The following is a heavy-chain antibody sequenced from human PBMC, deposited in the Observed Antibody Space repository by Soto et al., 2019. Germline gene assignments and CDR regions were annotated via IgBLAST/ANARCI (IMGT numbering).Heavy chain of an antibody. V-gene: IGHV3-15*01. CDR2: IKSKTDGGTT. D-gene: IGHD3-10*01. CDR1: GFTFSNAW. Sequence: GGSLRLSCAASGFTFSNAWMSWVRQAPGKGLEWVGRIKSKTDGGTTDYAAPVKGRFTISRDDSKNTLYLQMNSLKTEDTAVYYCTTRPSIESFGELFYYYYYMDVWGKGTTVTVSS. CDR3: TTRPSIESFGELFYYYYYMDV. J-gene: IGHJ6*03.